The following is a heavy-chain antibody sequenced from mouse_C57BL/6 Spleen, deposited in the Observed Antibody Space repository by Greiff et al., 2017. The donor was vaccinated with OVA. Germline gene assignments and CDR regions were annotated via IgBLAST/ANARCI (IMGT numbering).Heavy chain of an antibody. CDR2: IYPGDGDT. CDR1: GYAFSSYW. V-gene: IGHV1-80*01. D-gene: IGHD1-1*01. Sequence: QVQLQQSGAELVKPGASVKISCKASGYAFSSYWMNWVKQRPGKGLEWIGQIYPGDGDTNYNGKFKGKATLTADKSSSTAYMQLSSLTSEDSAVYFCARCYYGSSYHYYYAMDYWGQGTSVTVSS. CDR3: ARCYYGSSYHYYYAMDY. J-gene: IGHJ4*01.